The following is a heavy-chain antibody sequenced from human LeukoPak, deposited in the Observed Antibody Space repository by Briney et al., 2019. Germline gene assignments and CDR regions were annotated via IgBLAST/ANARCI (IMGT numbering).Heavy chain of an antibody. CDR3: ARDSEDDFWSGYHYMDV. V-gene: IGHV4-38-2*02. J-gene: IGHJ6*03. CDR1: SYSVSSGYH. Sequence: PSETLSLTCAVSSYSVSSGYHWGWIRQPPGKGLEWIGSIYQSGSTYYNPSLKSRVTISVDTSKNQFSLKLSSVTAADTAVYYCARDSEDDFWSGYHYMDVWGKGTTVTVSS. CDR2: IYQSGST. D-gene: IGHD3-3*01.